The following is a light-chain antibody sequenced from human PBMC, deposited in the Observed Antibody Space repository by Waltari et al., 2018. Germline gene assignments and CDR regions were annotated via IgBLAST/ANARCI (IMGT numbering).Light chain of an antibody. Sequence: VVLTQFPGTLSLSPGETATLSCRTSQSLVNNYLAWYQQKPGQAPRLLIYATSTRASDIPDRFSGSESGTDFTLTISRLEPEDFAVYYCQHYGSSLYTFGQGTKLELK. CDR2: ATS. CDR3: QHYGSSLYT. CDR1: QSLVNNY. J-gene: IGKJ2*01. V-gene: IGKV3-20*01.